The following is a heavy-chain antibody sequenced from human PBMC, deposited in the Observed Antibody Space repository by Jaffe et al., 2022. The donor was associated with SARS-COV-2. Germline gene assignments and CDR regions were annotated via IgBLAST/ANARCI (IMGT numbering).Heavy chain of an antibody. V-gene: IGHV3-30*18. CDR2: ISYDGSNK. D-gene: IGHD4-17*01. J-gene: IGHJ5*02. CDR1: GFTFSSYG. Sequence: QVQLVESGGGVVQPGRSLRLSCAASGFTFSSYGMHWVRQAPGKGLEWVAVISYDGSNKYYADSVKGRFTISRDNSKNTLYLQMNSLRAEDTAVYYCAKPYGDYHGGWFDPWGQGTLVTVSS. CDR3: AKPYGDYHGGWFDP.